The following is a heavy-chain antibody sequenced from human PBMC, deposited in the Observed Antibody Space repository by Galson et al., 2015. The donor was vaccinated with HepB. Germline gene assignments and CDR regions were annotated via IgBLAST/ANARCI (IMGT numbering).Heavy chain of an antibody. CDR2: VRTTGGNR. V-gene: IGHV3-23*01. CDR3: ARERVGDSSGYLAY. D-gene: IGHD3-22*01. Sequence: SLRLACAASGVTRSSSAMSWVRQAPGNGLERVSSVRTTGGNRFYADSAKGRFTISRDNSQHTLYLQMNSLGAEDTAVYFCARERVGDSSGYLAYWGQGTPVTVSS. CDR1: GVTRSSSA. J-gene: IGHJ4*02.